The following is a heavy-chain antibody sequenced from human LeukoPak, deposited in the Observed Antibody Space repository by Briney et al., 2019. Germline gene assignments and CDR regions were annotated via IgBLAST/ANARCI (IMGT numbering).Heavy chain of an antibody. CDR3: AKYFCTGGICYYFDH. D-gene: IGHD2-8*02. CDR2: IYDNGNK. Sequence: SETLSLTCTVSGVSISGHYWSWIRQPPGKGLEWIGYIYDNGNKNYNPSLKSRITMSVDASKNQFSLKLSSVTAADTAIYYCAKYFCTGGICYYFDHWGQGALVTVSS. V-gene: IGHV4-59*11. J-gene: IGHJ4*02. CDR1: GVSISGHY.